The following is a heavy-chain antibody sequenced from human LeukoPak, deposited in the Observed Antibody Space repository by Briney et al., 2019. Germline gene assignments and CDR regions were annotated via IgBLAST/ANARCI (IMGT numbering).Heavy chain of an antibody. CDR1: GFTVSSNY. CDR2: IYSGGST. CDR3: ARETGGYYGSGSYYNNYFDY. V-gene: IGHV3-66*01. Sequence: GGSLRLSCAASGFTVSSNYMNWVRQAPGKGLEWGSVIYSGGSTYYADSVKGRFTISRDNSKNTLYLQMNSLRAEDTAVYYCARETGGYYGSGSYYNNYFDYWGQGTLVTVSS. J-gene: IGHJ4*02. D-gene: IGHD3-10*01.